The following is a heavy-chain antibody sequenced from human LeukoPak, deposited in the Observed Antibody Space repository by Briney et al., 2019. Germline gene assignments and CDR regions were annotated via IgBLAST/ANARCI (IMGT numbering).Heavy chain of an antibody. V-gene: IGHV4-34*01. CDR1: GGSFSGYY. CDR3: ARGRRDSGGYYPFDY. Sequence: SETLSLTCAVYGGSFSGYYWSWIRQPPGKGLEWIGEINHSGSTNYNPSLKSRVTISVDTSKNQFSLKLSSVTAADTAVYYCARGRRDSGGYYPFDYWGQGTLVTVSS. J-gene: IGHJ4*02. CDR2: INHSGST. D-gene: IGHD3-22*01.